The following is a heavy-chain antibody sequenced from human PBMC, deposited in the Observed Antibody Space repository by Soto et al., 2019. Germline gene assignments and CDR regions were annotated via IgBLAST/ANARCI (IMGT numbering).Heavy chain of an antibody. J-gene: IGHJ4*02. CDR2: ISDSDDDT. Sequence: EVQLLESGGGLGQPGGSLRLSCTASGFTFRKYTMSWVRQAPGKGLEWISGISDSDDDTYYADSVRGRFTISRDNSKNTLYLQMNSLRGDDTALYYCPKDGGVSARYFDTWGQGTLVTVSS. CDR1: GFTFRKYT. D-gene: IGHD2-8*01. V-gene: IGHV3-23*01. CDR3: PKDGGVSARYFDT.